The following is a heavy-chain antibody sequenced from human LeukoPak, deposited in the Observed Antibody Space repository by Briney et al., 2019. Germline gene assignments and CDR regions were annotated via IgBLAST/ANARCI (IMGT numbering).Heavy chain of an antibody. CDR1: GGTFSSYA. V-gene: IGHV1-69*05. J-gene: IGHJ5*02. Sequence: GASVKVSCKASGGTFSSYAISWVRQAPGQGLEWMGWIIPIFATANYAQKFQGRVTITTDESTSTAYMELSSLRSEDTAVYYCAIRSYYNSSGYYAPWSQGTLVTVPS. D-gene: IGHD3-22*01. CDR3: AIRSYYNSSGYYAP. CDR2: IIPIFATA.